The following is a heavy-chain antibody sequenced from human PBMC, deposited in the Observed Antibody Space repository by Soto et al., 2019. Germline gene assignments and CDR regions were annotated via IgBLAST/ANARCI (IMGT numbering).Heavy chain of an antibody. J-gene: IGHJ2*01. D-gene: IGHD2-2*01. CDR1: GYTFTNYG. Sequence: QVQLVQSGDEVKKPGASVKVSCKASGYTFTNYGISWVRQAPGQGLEWMGWISPYNGNTKYPQKLQGRVTMTTDTSARTSYMERRSLRSDDTAVYFCAREGDRCTSTRCSPWPDTHFDLWGRGTLVTVSS. V-gene: IGHV1-18*01. CDR2: ISPYNGNT. CDR3: AREGDRCTSTRCSPWPDTHFDL.